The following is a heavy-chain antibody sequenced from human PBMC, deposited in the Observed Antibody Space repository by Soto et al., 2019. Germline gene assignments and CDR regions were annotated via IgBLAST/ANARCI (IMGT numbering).Heavy chain of an antibody. D-gene: IGHD3-10*01. V-gene: IGHV3-30*18. CDR3: AKDLMVDYYGSGSLYGMDV. CDR2: ISYDGSNK. J-gene: IGHJ6*02. Sequence: GGSLRLSCAASGFTFSSYGMHWVRQAPGKGLEWVAVISYDGSNKYYADSVKGRFTISRDNSKNTLYLQMNSLRAGDTAVYYCAKDLMVDYYGSGSLYGMDVWGQGTTVTVSS. CDR1: GFTFSSYG.